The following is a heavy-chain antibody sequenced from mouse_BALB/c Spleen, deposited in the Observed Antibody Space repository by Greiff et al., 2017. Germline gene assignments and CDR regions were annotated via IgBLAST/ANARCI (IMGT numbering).Heavy chain of an antibody. CDR2: IRSKSNNYAT. CDR1: GFTFNTYA. V-gene: IGHV10-1*02. Sequence: EVQGVESGGGLVQPKGSLKLSCAASGFTFNTYAMNWVRQAPGKGLEWVARIRSKSNNYATYYADSVKDRFTISRDDSQSMLYLQMNNLKTEDTAMYYCVRGADDLAYWGQGTLVTVSA. CDR3: VRGADDLAY. D-gene: IGHD2-12*01. J-gene: IGHJ3*01.